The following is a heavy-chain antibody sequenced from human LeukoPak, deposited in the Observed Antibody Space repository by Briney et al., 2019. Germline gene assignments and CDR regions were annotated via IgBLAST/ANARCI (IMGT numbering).Heavy chain of an antibody. D-gene: IGHD6-19*01. V-gene: IGHV3-23*01. J-gene: IGHJ4*02. CDR2: ISNSGVSR. Sequence: GGSLRLSCAASGFTFSSNAMNWVRQAPRTGLQWVSGISNSGVSRDYADSVKGRFTISRDNSKNTLYLQMNNLRAEDTAVYYCAKGEFGSGWPNWGQGTLVTVSS. CDR3: AKGEFGSGWPN. CDR1: GFTFSSNA.